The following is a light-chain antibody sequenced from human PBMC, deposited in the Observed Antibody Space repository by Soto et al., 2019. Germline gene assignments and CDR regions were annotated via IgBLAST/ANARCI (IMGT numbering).Light chain of an antibody. CDR1: SSDVGGYNY. CDR3: SSYTSSSTYV. J-gene: IGLJ1*01. Sequence: QSVLTQPASGSGSHGQSSTISCTGTSSDVGGYNYVSWYQQHPGKAPKLMIYDVSNRPSGVSNRFSGSKSGNTASLTISGLQAEDEADYYCSSYTSSSTYVFGTGTKVTVL. V-gene: IGLV2-14*01. CDR2: DVS.